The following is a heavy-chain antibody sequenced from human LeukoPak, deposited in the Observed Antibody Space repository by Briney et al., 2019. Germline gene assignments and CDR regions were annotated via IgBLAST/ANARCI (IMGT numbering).Heavy chain of an antibody. V-gene: IGHV1-2*02. J-gene: IGHJ4*02. CDR3: ASVTYCSGGSCYVFDY. CDR1: GYTFTGYY. CDR2: INPNSGGT. Sequence: ASVKVSCKTSGYTFTGYYMHWVRQAPGQGLEWMGWINPNSGGTNYAQKFQGRVTMTRDTSISTAYMELSRLRSDDTAVYYCASVTYCSGGSCYVFDYWGQGTLVTVSS. D-gene: IGHD2-15*01.